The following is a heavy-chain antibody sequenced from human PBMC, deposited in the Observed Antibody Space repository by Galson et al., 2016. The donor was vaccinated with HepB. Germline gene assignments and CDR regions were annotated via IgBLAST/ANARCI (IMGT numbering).Heavy chain of an antibody. Sequence: SLRLSCAASGFTFSSYAMSWVRQAPGKGLEWVSSLSTRGGGTYYADSVKGRFTISRDNSKNTLYLHMNSLRAEDTAVYYCAKPTLKKILGVLTYYYFDSWGQGTLVTVSS. D-gene: IGHD3-3*01. CDR1: GFTFSSYA. J-gene: IGHJ4*02. CDR2: LSTRGGGT. V-gene: IGHV3-23*01. CDR3: AKPTLKKILGVLTYYYFDS.